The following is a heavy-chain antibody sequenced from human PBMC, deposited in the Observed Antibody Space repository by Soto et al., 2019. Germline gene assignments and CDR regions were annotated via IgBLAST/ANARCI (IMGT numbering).Heavy chain of an antibody. CDR3: ARGANVDTAMVLDY. D-gene: IGHD5-18*01. CDR1: GGSFSGYY. CDR2: INHSGST. Sequence: SETLSLTCAVYGGSFSGYYWSWIRQPPGKGLEWIGEINHSGSTNYNPSLKSRVTISVDTSKNQFSLKLSSVTAADTAVYYCARGANVDTAMVLDYWGQGTLVTVSS. V-gene: IGHV4-34*01. J-gene: IGHJ4*02.